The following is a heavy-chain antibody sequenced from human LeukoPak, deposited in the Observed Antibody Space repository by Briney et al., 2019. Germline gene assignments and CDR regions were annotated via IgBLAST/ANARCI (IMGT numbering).Heavy chain of an antibody. V-gene: IGHV3-11*01. CDR2: ISSSGSTI. D-gene: IGHD3-10*01. CDR1: GFTFSDYY. CDR3: ARGHFSMVRGVIRNWFDP. J-gene: IGHJ5*02. Sequence: GGSLRLSCAASGFTFSDYYMSWIRQAPGKGLEWVSYISSSGSTIYYADSVKGRFTISRDNAKNSLYLQMNSLRAEDTVVYYCARGHFSMVRGVIRNWFDPWGQGTLVTVSS.